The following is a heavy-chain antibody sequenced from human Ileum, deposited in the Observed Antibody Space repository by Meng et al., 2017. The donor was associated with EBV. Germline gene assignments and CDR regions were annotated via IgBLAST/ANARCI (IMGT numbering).Heavy chain of an antibody. D-gene: IGHD6-6*01. V-gene: IGHV2-5*01. J-gene: IGHJ4*02. Sequence: QITLDAPGPPLVKPPPPLTWPCSFSGFSLTSSGVGVGWIRQPPGKALEWLALIYWNDDKRYSPSLKSRLTVTRDTSKNQVVLTLTNVDPVDTATYYCARRPGSPSSRFDYWGQGTLVTVSS. CDR3: ARRPGSPSSRFDY. CDR2: IYWNDDK. CDR1: GFSLTSSGVG.